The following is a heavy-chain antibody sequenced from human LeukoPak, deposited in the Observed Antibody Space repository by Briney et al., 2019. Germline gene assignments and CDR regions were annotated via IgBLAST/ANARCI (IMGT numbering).Heavy chain of an antibody. V-gene: IGHV4-34*01. J-gene: IGHJ6*03. D-gene: IGHD3-22*01. CDR2: INHSGST. Sequence: SETLSLTCAVYGGSFSGYYWSWIRQPPGKGLEWIGEINHSGSTNYNPSLKSRVTISVDTSKNQFSLRLNSVTVADTAVHYCARVNRNFYYDSSGYGHFYYMDVWGKGTTVTVSS. CDR1: GGSFSGYY. CDR3: ARVNRNFYYDSSGYGHFYYMDV.